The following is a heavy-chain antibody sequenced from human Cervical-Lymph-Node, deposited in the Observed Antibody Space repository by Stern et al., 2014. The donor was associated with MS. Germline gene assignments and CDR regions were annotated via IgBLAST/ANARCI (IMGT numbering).Heavy chain of an antibody. V-gene: IGHV1-69*01. CDR3: AFGGRSGYPKHFDP. D-gene: IGHD5-12*01. CDR1: GGTFSTYS. CDR2: ITPIFATA. Sequence: QVQLVQSGAEVKKPGSSVKVSCKASGGTFSTYSISWVRQAPGQGLEWMGGITPIFATANYAQKFHGRVTITADDSTSTAYMELSSLRAEDTPVYYCAFGGRSGYPKHFDPWGQGTVVTVSS. J-gene: IGHJ5*02.